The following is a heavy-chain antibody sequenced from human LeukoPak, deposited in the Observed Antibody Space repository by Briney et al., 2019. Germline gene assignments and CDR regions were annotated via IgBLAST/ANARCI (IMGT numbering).Heavy chain of an antibody. CDR2: IYHSGST. V-gene: IGHV4-30-2*01. D-gene: IGHD2-2*01. CDR3: ASGPAAVHYYYYYYYMDV. CDR1: GGSISSGGYY. Sequence: PSETLSPTCTVSGGSISSGGYYWSWIRQPPGKGLEWIGYIYHSGSTYYNPSLKSRVTISVDRSKNQFSLKLSSVTAADTAVYYCASGPAAVHYYYYYYYMDVWGKGTTVTVSS. J-gene: IGHJ6*03.